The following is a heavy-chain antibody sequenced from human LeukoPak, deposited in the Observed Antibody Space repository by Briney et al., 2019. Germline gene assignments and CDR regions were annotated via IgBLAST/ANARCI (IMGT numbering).Heavy chain of an antibody. D-gene: IGHD3-3*01. J-gene: IGHJ5*02. V-gene: IGHV4-30-4*01. Sequence: PSQTLSLTCTVSGGSISSGDYYWSWIRQSPGKGLEWIGYIYYSGSTYYNPSLKSRVTISVDTSKNQFSLKLSSVTAADTAVYYCARGERITIFGVVSPKGRFDPWGQGTLVTVSS. CDR3: ARGERITIFGVVSPKGRFDP. CDR1: GGSISSGDYY. CDR2: IYYSGST.